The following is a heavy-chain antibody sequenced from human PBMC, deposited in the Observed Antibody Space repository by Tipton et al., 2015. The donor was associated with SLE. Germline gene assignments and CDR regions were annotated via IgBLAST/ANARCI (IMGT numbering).Heavy chain of an antibody. CDR2: ISWDGGST. J-gene: IGHJ4*02. V-gene: IGHV3-43*01. CDR3: ARTHRGNDCHYAGEASLTHRKFDS. Sequence: SLRLSCAASGFPFDDYTMHWVRQPPGKGLEWVSLISWDGGSTHYADSVKGRFTISRDNAKNTLHLQMNSLRDEDTGFYYCARTHRGNDCHYAGEASLTHRKFDSWGQGTLVTVSS. CDR1: GFPFDDYT. D-gene: IGHD2-21*01.